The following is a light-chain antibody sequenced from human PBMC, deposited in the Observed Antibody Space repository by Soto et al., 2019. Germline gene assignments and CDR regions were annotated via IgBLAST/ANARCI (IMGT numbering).Light chain of an antibody. Sequence: QSALTQPASVSASPGQSITISCTGTSSDIGGYIYVSWYQHHPGKAPRLMIYEVSSRPSGVSNRFSGSKSSNTASLTISGLQAEDEAQCYCSSYSSANTVIFGGGTKVTVL. J-gene: IGLJ2*01. V-gene: IGLV2-14*01. CDR3: SSYSSANTVI. CDR2: EVS. CDR1: SSDIGGYIY.